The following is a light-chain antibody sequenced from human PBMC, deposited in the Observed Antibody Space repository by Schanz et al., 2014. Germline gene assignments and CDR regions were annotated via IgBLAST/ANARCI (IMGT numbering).Light chain of an antibody. Sequence: EIVLTQSPGTLSLSPGERATLSCRASQSVSSSYLAWYQQKPGQAPRLLIYGADRRATGIPDRFSGSGSGTEFTLTISSLQSEDFAVYYCLQNNTWPFTFGQGTRLE. J-gene: IGKJ5*01. CDR3: LQNNTWPFT. CDR1: QSVSSSY. CDR2: GAD. V-gene: IGKV3-20*01.